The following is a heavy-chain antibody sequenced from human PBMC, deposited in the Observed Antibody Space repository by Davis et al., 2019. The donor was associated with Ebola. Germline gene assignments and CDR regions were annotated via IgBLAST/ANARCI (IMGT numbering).Heavy chain of an antibody. CDR2: IIPIFGTA. V-gene: IGHV1-69*13. CDR1: GGTFSSYA. J-gene: IGHJ6*02. Sequence: AASVKVSCKASGGTFSSYAISWVRQAPGQGLEWMGGIIPIFGTANYAQKFQGRVTITADESTSTAYMELSSLRSEDTAVYYCARDLGIVDGVATIGYYYYYGMDVWGQGTTVTVSS. D-gene: IGHD5-12*01. CDR3: ARDLGIVDGVATIGYYYYYGMDV.